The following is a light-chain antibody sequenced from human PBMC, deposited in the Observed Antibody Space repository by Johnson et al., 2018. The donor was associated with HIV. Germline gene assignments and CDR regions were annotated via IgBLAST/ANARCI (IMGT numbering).Light chain of an antibody. Sequence: QLVLTQPPSVSAAPGQKVTISCSGSSSNIGNNYVSWYQQLPGTAPKVLIHDNNKRPSGIPDRFSGSKSGTSATLGITGLQTGAEADYYCGTWDSSLSAYVFGTGTKVTVL. J-gene: IGLJ1*01. V-gene: IGLV1-51*01. CDR3: GTWDSSLSAYV. CDR1: SSNIGNNY. CDR2: DNN.